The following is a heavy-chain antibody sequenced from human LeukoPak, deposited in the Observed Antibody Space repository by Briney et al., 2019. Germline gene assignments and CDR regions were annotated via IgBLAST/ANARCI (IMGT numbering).Heavy chain of an antibody. V-gene: IGHV3-48*03. D-gene: IGHD5-12*01. CDR2: IGTSGSTI. CDR1: GFTFSRYE. CDR3: ARGPYLAIDY. Sequence: AGSLRLSCAASGFTFSRYEMNWVRQAPGKGLEWVSQIGTSGSTIYYADSVKGRFTISRDNAKNSLYLQMNSLRAEDTAVYYCARGPYLAIDYWGQGTLVAVSS. J-gene: IGHJ4*02.